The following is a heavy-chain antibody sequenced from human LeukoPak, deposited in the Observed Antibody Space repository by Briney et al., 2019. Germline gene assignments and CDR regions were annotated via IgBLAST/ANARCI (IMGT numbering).Heavy chain of an antibody. Sequence: SETLSLTCTVSGGSISSHYWSWIRQPPGKGLEWIGYIYYSGSTNYNPSLKSRVTISVDTSKNQFSLKLSSVTAADTAVYYCARGSYSSGWFGGEYFDYWGQGTLVTVYS. CDR1: GGSISSHY. D-gene: IGHD6-19*01. V-gene: IGHV4-59*11. CDR2: IYYSGST. J-gene: IGHJ4*02. CDR3: ARGSYSSGWFGGEYFDY.